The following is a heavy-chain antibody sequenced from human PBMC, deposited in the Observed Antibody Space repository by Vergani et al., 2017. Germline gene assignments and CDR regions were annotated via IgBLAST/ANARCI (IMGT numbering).Heavy chain of an antibody. Sequence: EVQLLESGGGLVQPGGSLRLSCAASGFTFSSYAMSWVRQAPGKGLEWVSAISGSGGSTYYADSVKGRFTISRDNSKTTLYLQMNSLRAEDTAVYYCAKDVPTYYYDSSGYLPDAFDIWGQGTMVTVSS. V-gene: IGHV3-23*01. J-gene: IGHJ3*02. CDR1: GFTFSSYA. CDR3: AKDVPTYYYDSSGYLPDAFDI. D-gene: IGHD3-22*01. CDR2: ISGSGGST.